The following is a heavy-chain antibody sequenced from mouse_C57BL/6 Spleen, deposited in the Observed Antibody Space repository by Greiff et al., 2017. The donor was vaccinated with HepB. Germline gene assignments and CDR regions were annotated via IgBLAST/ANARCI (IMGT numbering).Heavy chain of an antibody. CDR2: IDPSDSYT. J-gene: IGHJ3*01. CDR3: ARNWDKGFAY. V-gene: IGHV1-69*01. Sequence: QVQLQQSGAELVMPGASVKLSCKASGYTFTSYWMHWVKQRPGQGLEWIGEIDPSDSYTNYNQKFKGKSTLTVDKSSSTAYMQLSSLTSEDSAVYYCARNWDKGFAYWGQGTLVTVSA. CDR1: GYTFTSYW. D-gene: IGHD4-1*01.